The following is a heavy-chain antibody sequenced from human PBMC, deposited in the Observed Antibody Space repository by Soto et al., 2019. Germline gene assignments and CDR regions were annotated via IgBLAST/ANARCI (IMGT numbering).Heavy chain of an antibody. J-gene: IGHJ6*02. CDR1: GYTFTSYY. CDR3: ARGTYGSGSYDISGYYYGMDV. Sequence: ASVKVSCKASGYTFTSYYMHWVRQAPGQGLEWVGIINPSGGSTSYAQKFQGRVTMTRDTSTSTVYMELSSLRSEDTAVYYCARGTYGSGSYDISGYYYGMDVWGQGTTVTVSS. V-gene: IGHV1-46*01. D-gene: IGHD3-10*01. CDR2: INPSGGST.